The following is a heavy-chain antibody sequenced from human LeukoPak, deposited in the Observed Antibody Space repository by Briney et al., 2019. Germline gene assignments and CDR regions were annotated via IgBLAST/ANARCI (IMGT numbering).Heavy chain of an antibody. Sequence: SVRVSCKASGYIFANYDINWVRQATGQGLEWMGGIIPIFGTANYAQKFQGRVTITTDESTSTAYMELSSLRSEDTAVYYCARDQDTLFDYWGQGTLVTVSS. J-gene: IGHJ4*02. CDR1: GYIFANYD. CDR3: ARDQDTLFDY. V-gene: IGHV1-69*05. D-gene: IGHD2-15*01. CDR2: IIPIFGTA.